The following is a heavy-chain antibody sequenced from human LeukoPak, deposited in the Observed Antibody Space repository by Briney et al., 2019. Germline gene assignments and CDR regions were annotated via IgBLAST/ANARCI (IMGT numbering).Heavy chain of an antibody. J-gene: IGHJ4*02. Sequence: ASVKVSCKASGYTFTSYAMNWVRQAPGQGLEWMGWINTNTGNSTYAQGFTGRFVFSLDTSVSTAYLQISSLKAEDTAVYYCVYDFWSGRDDYWGQGTLVTVSS. V-gene: IGHV7-4-1*02. CDR1: GYTFTSYA. CDR3: VYDFWSGRDDY. CDR2: INTNTGNS. D-gene: IGHD3-3*01.